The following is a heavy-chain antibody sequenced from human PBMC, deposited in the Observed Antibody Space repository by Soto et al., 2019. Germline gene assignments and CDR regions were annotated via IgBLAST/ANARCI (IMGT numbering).Heavy chain of an antibody. V-gene: IGHV1-24*01. CDR2: FDPEDGET. CDR1: GYTLTELS. J-gene: IGHJ4*02. Sequence: ASVKVFCKVSGYTLTELSMHWVRQAPGKGLEWMGGFDPEDGETIYAQKFQGRVTMTEDTSTDTAYMELSSLRSEDTAVYYCATPPLRFLEWSPIYWGQGTLVTVSS. CDR3: ATPPLRFLEWSPIY. D-gene: IGHD3-3*01.